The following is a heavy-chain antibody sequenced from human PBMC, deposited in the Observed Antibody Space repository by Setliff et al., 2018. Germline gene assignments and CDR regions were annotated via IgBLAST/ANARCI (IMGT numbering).Heavy chain of an antibody. D-gene: IGHD3-16*02. J-gene: IGHJ3*02. CDR3: ARDLYDYVWGTYRYHDAFDI. V-gene: IGHV4-38-2*02. CDR2: IYHSGST. Sequence: SETLSLTCAVSGYSISSGYYWGWIRQPPGKGLEWIGSIYHSGSTYYNPSLKSRVTTLVDTSKNHFSLKLSSVTAADTAVYYCARDLYDYVWGTYRYHDAFDIWGQGTMVTVSS. CDR1: GYSISSGYY.